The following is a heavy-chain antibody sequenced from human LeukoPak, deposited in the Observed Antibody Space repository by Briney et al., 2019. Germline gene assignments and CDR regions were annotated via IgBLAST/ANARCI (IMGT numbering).Heavy chain of an antibody. CDR3: AKDGQLAVAGTDPYMDV. CDR1: GFTFDDYA. V-gene: IGHV3-9*01. J-gene: IGHJ6*03. D-gene: IGHD6-13*01. Sequence: GGSLRLSCAASGFTFDDYAMHWVRQAPGKGLEWVSGISWNSGSIGYADSVKGRFTISRDNAKNSLYLQMNSLRAEDTALYYCAKDGQLAVAGTDPYMDVWGKGTTVTISS. CDR2: ISWNSGSI.